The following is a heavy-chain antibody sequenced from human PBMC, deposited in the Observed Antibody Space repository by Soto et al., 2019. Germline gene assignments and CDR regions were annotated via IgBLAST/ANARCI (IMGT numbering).Heavy chain of an antibody. V-gene: IGHV4-31*03. J-gene: IGHJ5*02. CDR2: IYYSGST. Sequence: QVQLQESGPGLVKPSQTLSLTCTVSGVSISSGDYYWSWIRQHPGKGLEWIGYIYYSGSTYYNPFLERRVTXSXDSXKNQFSLKLGSVTAADTAVYCCARSWSGSRQGFDPWGQGTLVTVSS. CDR3: ARSWSGSRQGFDP. CDR1: GVSISSGDYY. D-gene: IGHD3-3*01.